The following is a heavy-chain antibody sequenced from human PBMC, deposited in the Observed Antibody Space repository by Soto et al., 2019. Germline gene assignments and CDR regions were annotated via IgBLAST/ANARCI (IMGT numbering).Heavy chain of an antibody. Sequence: QVQLVQSGAEVKKPGSSVKVSCKASGGSFGTSTISWVRQAPGQGLEWMGGIIPMFRTVNYAQKFQGRVTITADESTSIAYMELNSLRSADTAVFYCTSFEEQWVIGGAYFDSWGQGTLVTVSS. CDR1: GGSFGTST. V-gene: IGHV1-69*01. D-gene: IGHD2-21*01. CDR2: IIPMFRTV. CDR3: TSFEEQWVIGGAYFDS. J-gene: IGHJ4*02.